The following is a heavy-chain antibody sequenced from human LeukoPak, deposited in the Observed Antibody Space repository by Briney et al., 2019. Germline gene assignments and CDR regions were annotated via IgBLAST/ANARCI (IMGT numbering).Heavy chain of an antibody. V-gene: IGHV4-59*12. Sequence: GSLRLSCAASGFSFNTYSMNWVRQPPGKGLEWIGNIFYSGSTYYSPSLKSRVTISLDTSRNQFSLKLTSVTAADTAVYYCAKSNGYGLVDIWGQGTMVTVSS. CDR2: IFYSGST. CDR3: AKSNGYGLVDI. D-gene: IGHD3-10*01. J-gene: IGHJ3*02. CDR1: GFSFNTYS.